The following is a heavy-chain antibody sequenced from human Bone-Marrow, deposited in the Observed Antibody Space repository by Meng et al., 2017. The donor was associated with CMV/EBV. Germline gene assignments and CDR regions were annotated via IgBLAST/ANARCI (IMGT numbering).Heavy chain of an antibody. V-gene: IGHV3-30*04. CDR3: ARDPSTPYDFWSGYSLETDY. Sequence: FRSYARHWVRQAPGKGLEWVAVISYDGSNKYYADSVKGRFTISRDNSKNTLYLQMNSLGAEDTAVYYCARDPSTPYDFWSGYSLETDYWGQGTLVTVSS. CDR1: FRSYA. J-gene: IGHJ4*02. CDR2: ISYDGSNK. D-gene: IGHD3-3*01.